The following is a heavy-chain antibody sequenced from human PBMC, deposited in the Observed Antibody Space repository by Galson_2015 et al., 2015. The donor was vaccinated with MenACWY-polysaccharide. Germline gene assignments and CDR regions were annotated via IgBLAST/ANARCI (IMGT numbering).Heavy chain of an antibody. D-gene: IGHD4-17*01. CDR3: ARDYGDTEGSYMDV. V-gene: IGHV3-33*01. CDR2: IWYDGSNK. CDR1: GFTFSSYG. J-gene: IGHJ6*03. Sequence: SLRLSCAASGFTFSSYGMHWVRQAPGKGLEWVAVIWYDGSNKYYADSVKGRFTISRDNSKNTLYLQMNSLRAEDTAVYYCARDYGDTEGSYMDVWGKGPTVTVSS.